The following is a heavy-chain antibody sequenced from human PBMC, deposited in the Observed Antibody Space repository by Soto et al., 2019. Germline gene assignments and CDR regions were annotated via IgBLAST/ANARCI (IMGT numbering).Heavy chain of an antibody. V-gene: IGHV4-34*01. CDR2: INHSGST. Sequence: SETLSLTCAVYGGSFSGYYWSWIRQPPGKGLEWIGEINHSGSTNYNPSLKSRVTISVDTSKNQFSLKLSSVTAADTAVYYCATLRLRPEIGAHNWNEGDYWGQGTLVTVSS. CDR3: ATLRLRPEIGAHNWNEGDY. J-gene: IGHJ4*02. D-gene: IGHD1-20*01. CDR1: GGSFSGYY.